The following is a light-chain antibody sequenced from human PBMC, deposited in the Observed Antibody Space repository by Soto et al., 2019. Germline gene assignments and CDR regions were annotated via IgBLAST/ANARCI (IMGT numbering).Light chain of an antibody. CDR1: QSVSSSY. CDR2: GAS. V-gene: IGKV3-20*01. J-gene: IGKJ1*01. CDR3: QQYGSSQWT. Sequence: ILFPHSPGTLSLSPGERATLSCSAIQSVSSSYLAWYQQKPGQAPRLLIYGASSRATGIPDRFSGSGSGTDFTLTISRLEPEDFAVYYCQQYGSSQWTFGQGTKV.